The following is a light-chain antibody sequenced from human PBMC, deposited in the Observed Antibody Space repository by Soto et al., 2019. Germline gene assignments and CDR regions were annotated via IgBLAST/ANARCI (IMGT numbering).Light chain of an antibody. CDR3: QQSYSTPRT. CDR1: QSISTY. Sequence: EIQMTQSPSSMSASVGDRVTITCRASQSISTYLNWYQQKQGKAPKLLIYAASSLQIGVPSRFSGSGSGTFVTLTINSLKTEDCATYYCQQSYSTPRTFGQGTKVDIK. CDR2: AAS. J-gene: IGKJ1*01. V-gene: IGKV1-39*01.